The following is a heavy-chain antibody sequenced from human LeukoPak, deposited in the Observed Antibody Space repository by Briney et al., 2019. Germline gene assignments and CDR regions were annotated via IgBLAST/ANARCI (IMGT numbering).Heavy chain of an antibody. Sequence: PGGSLRLSCAASGFTVSSEYMSWVRQAPGKGLEWVSVIYSGYSTYYADSVKGRFTISRDNSKNTLYLQMNSLRAEDTAVYYCARAKTDYYDNSGAFDNWGQGTLVTVSS. CDR2: IYSGYST. D-gene: IGHD3-22*01. CDR1: GFTVSSEY. J-gene: IGHJ4*02. V-gene: IGHV3-53*01. CDR3: ARAKTDYYDNSGAFDN.